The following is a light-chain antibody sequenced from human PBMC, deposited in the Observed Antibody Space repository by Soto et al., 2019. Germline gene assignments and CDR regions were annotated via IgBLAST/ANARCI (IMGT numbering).Light chain of an antibody. CDR2: DAS. CDR1: QSVSTSK. Sequence: ILFTPSSGTPSFSPRGRATPSFRASQSVSTSKLAWYQQRPGQAPRLLMYDASKRATGIPARFSGSGSGTDFTLTISSLEPEDFAIYYCQQRTNWPPAFGQGTRLEIK. V-gene: IGKV3-11*01. CDR3: QQRTNWPPA. J-gene: IGKJ5*01.